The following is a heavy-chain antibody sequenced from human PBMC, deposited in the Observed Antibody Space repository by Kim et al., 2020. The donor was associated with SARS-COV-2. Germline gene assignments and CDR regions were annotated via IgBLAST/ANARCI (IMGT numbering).Heavy chain of an antibody. D-gene: IGHD3-16*02. J-gene: IGHJ4*02. CDR3: ARRASFGGVIVLYYVDY. V-gene: IGHV3-48*02. Sequence: VKVRFTISRDNAKNSLYLQMNSLRDEDTAVYYCARRASFGGVIVLYYVDYWGQGTLVTVSS.